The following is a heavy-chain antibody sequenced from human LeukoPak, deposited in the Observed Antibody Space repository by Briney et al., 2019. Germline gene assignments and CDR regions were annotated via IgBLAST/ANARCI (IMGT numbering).Heavy chain of an antibody. V-gene: IGHV3-30*03. CDR3: ARDHVAYCGGDCHGPPRKSLYYYGMDV. Sequence: GGSLRLSCAASGFTFSTYYMTWVRQAPGKGLEWVAVISYDGSNKYYADSVKGRFTISRDNSKNTLYLQMNSLRAEDTAVYYCARDHVAYCGGDCHGPPRKSLYYYGMDVWGQGTTVTVSS. J-gene: IGHJ6*02. CDR2: ISYDGSNK. D-gene: IGHD2-21*02. CDR1: GFTFSTYY.